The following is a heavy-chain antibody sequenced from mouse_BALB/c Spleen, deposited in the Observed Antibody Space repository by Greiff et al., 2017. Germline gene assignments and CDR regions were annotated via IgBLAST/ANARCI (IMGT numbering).Heavy chain of an antibody. CDR1: GYNFTSYW. D-gene: IGHD2-1*01. CDR3: AYGNYVGYWYFDV. Sequence: VQLQQSGAELVKPGTSVKLSCKASGYNFTSYWINWVKLRPGQGLEWIGDIYPGSGSTNYNEKFKSKATLTVDTSSSTAYMQLSSLASEDSALYYCAYGNYVGYWYFDVWGAGTTVTVSS. CDR2: IYPGSGST. J-gene: IGHJ1*01. V-gene: IGHV1-55*01.